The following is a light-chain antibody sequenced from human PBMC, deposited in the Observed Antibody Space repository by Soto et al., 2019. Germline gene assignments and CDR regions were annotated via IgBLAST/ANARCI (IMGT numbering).Light chain of an antibody. Sequence: EIVMTQSPATLSVSPGERATLSCRASQSVSSNLAWYQQKPGQAPRLLIYGASTRATGIPARFSGSGSGTECTLIISSLQSEDFAVYYCQQDNNWPLTFGGGTKVEIK. V-gene: IGKV3D-15*01. CDR1: QSVSSN. CDR2: GAS. J-gene: IGKJ4*01. CDR3: QQDNNWPLT.